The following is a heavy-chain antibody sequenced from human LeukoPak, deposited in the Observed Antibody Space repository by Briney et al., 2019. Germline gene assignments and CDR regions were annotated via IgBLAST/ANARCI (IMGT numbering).Heavy chain of an antibody. V-gene: IGHV4-34*01. D-gene: IGHD4-11*01. J-gene: IGHJ4*02. Sequence: PSETLSLTCAVYGRSFSGYYWSWIRQPPGKGLEWIGEINHSGSTNYNPSLKSRVTISVDTSKNQFSLKLSSVTAADTAVYYCAGQMTTVTYYFDYWGQGTLVTVSS. CDR3: AGQMTTVTYYFDY. CDR1: GRSFSGYY. CDR2: INHSGST.